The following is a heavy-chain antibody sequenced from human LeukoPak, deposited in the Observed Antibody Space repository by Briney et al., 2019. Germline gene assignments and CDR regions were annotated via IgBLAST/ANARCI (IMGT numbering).Heavy chain of an antibody. V-gene: IGHV5-51*01. J-gene: IGHJ3*02. Sequence: GESLKIFCKGSGYSFTSYWIGWLRQMPGKGLEWMGVIYPGDSDTRYSPSFQGQVTISADKSISTAYLQCSSLKASDTAMYYCARPSGLLSPGAFDIWPKGKMVTVSS. CDR1: GYSFTSYW. D-gene: IGHD2-21*02. CDR3: ARPSGLLSPGAFDI. CDR2: IYPGDSDT.